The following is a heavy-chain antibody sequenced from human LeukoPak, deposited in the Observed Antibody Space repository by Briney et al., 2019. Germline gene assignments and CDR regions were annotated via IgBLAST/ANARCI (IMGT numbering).Heavy chain of an antibody. V-gene: IGHV3-30*02. CDR3: ARDDGGDFNDAFDI. CDR2: IRYDGSNK. Sequence: GGSLRLSCAASGFTFSSYGMHWVRQAPGKGLEGVAFIRYDGSNKYYADSLKGRFTISRDNAKNSLYLQMNSLRAEDTAVYFCARDDGGDFNDAFDIWGQGTMVTVSS. CDR1: GFTFSSYG. D-gene: IGHD2-21*02. J-gene: IGHJ3*02.